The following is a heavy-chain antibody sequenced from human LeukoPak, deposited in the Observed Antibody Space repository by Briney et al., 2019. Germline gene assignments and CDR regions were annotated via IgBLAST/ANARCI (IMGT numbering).Heavy chain of an antibody. J-gene: IGHJ4*02. CDR2: IKKDGSEK. V-gene: IGHV3-7*01. D-gene: IGHD3-22*01. Sequence: GGSLRLSCAASGFTFSSYWMSWVRQAPGTGLEWVANIKKDGSEKYYADSVKGRFTISRDNSKNTLSLQMNSLRVEDTAVYFCARAAYDSSGYLTLWGQGTLVTVSS. CDR1: GFTFSSYW. CDR3: ARAAYDSSGYLTL.